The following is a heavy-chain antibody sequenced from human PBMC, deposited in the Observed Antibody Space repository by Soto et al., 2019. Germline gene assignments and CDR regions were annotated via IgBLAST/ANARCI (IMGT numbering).Heavy chain of an antibody. Sequence: LRLSCAASGFIFSDYYMSWIRQAPGKGLECISYISSSGSTKYYADSVKGRFTISRDNAKDSVYLQLNSLRAEDTAVYYCTRSPPSLPVWGQGTTVTVSS. CDR2: ISSSGSTK. CDR1: GFIFSDYY. V-gene: IGHV3-11*01. CDR3: TRSPPSLPV. J-gene: IGHJ6*02.